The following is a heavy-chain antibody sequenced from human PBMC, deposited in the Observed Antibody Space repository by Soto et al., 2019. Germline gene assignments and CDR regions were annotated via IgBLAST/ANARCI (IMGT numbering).Heavy chain of an antibody. CDR1: GFTFSSFG. Sequence: QVQLVESGGGVVQPGRSLRLSCAASGFTFSSFGMHWVRQAPGKGLEWVAVASYDGSYKYYADSVKGRFTISRDNSKNTVYLKMNSLRAEDTAVYYCAKERSVVATTPDFDYWAQGTLVTVSS. V-gene: IGHV3-30*18. D-gene: IGHD5-12*01. CDR2: ASYDGSYK. CDR3: AKERSVVATTPDFDY. J-gene: IGHJ4*02.